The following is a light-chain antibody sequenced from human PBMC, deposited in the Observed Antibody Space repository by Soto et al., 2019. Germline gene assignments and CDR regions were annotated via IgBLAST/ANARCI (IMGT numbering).Light chain of an antibody. V-gene: IGLV1-44*01. CDR2: TNN. J-gene: IGLJ3*02. Sequence: QAVVTQPPSASDTPGQRVTISCSGGSSNIGSNTVNWYQQLPGTAPKLLIYTNNQRPSGVPDRFSGSKSGTSASLAISGLQSEDEADYYCAAWDDSLNGPVFGGGTKLTVL. CDR3: AAWDDSLNGPV. CDR1: SSNIGSNT.